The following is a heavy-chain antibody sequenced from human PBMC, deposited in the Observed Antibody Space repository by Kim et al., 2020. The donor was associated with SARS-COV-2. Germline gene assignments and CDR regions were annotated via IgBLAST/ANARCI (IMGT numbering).Heavy chain of an antibody. CDR1: GFTFSSYW. V-gene: IGHV3-74*01. Sequence: GGSLRLSCAASGFTFSSYWMHWVRQAPGKGLVWVSRINSDGSSTSYADSVKGRFTISRDNAKNTLYLQMNSLRAEDTAVYYCARAPQQTLLWFGEGYYYYGMDVLGQGTTVTVSS. J-gene: IGHJ6*02. CDR3: ARAPQQTLLWFGEGYYYYGMDV. CDR2: INSDGSST. D-gene: IGHD3-10*01.